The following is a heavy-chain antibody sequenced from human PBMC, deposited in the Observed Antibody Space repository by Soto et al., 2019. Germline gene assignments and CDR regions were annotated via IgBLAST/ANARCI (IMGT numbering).Heavy chain of an antibody. J-gene: IGHJ3*02. Sequence: PGESLKISCKGSGFSFTTYWIAWVRQMPGKGLEWMGIIYPGDSDTRYSPSFQGQVTISADKSISTAYLQWSSLKASDTAMYYCARALRRYLGAFDIWGQGTMVTVSS. CDR3: ARALRRYLGAFDI. CDR1: GFSFTTYW. D-gene: IGHD1-1*01. CDR2: IYPGDSDT. V-gene: IGHV5-51*01.